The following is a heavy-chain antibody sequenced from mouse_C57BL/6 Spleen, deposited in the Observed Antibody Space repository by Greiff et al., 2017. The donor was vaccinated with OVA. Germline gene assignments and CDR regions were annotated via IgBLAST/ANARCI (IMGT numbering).Heavy chain of an antibody. V-gene: IGHV1-55*01. CDR2: IYPGSGST. D-gene: IGHD2-4*01. J-gene: IGHJ3*01. CDR1: GYTFTSYW. CDR3: ARSLYDYSAWCAD. Sequence: PLHPPVAELVKPGASVKMSCKASGYTFTSYWITWVKQRPGQGLEWIGDIYPGSGSTHYNEKFKSKATLTVDTSSSTAYMQLSSLTSEDSAVYYCARSLYDYSAWCADWGQGTLVTVSA.